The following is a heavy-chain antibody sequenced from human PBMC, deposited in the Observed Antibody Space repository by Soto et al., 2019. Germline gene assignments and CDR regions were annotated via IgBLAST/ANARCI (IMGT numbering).Heavy chain of an antibody. V-gene: IGHV4-34*01. Sequence: PETLSLTCPVYGGAFSGSYWIRIRNPPGKGLEWIGEINHSGSTTYNASLKSRVTISVYRSKNQFSXKPTSVTAADTAAYYCARRGDYYDISGDAHHVWGKGTLVT. J-gene: IGHJ3*01. CDR3: ARRGDYYDISGDAHHV. CDR2: INHSGST. CDR1: GGAFSGSY. D-gene: IGHD3-22*01.